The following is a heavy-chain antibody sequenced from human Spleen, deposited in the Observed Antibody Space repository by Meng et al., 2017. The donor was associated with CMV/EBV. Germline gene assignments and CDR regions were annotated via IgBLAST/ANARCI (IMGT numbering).Heavy chain of an antibody. J-gene: IGHJ4*02. V-gene: IGHV3-48*03. CDR3: AKDFGQQYYDSRWAFAF. D-gene: IGHD3-3*01. CDR1: GFTFSNYE. CDR2: ISTGGTTI. Sequence: GGSLRLSCAASGFTFSNYEMNWVRQAPGKGLEWVSYISTGGTTIYYADSVKGRFTISRDNAKNSLYLQMNSLRAEDTAVYYCAKDFGQQYYDSRWAFAFWGQGTLVTVSS.